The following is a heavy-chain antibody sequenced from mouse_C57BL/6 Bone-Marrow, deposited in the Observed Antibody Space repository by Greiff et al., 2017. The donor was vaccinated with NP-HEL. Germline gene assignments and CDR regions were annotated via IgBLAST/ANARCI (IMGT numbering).Heavy chain of an antibody. CDR1: GYTFTTYP. Sequence: VQVVESGAELVKPRASVKMSCKASGYTFTTYPIEWMKQNHGKSLEWIGNFHPYNDDTKYNEKFKGKATLTVEKSSSTVYLELSRLTSDDSAVYYCARRFYGNYFIFDYWGQGTTLTVSS. J-gene: IGHJ2*01. D-gene: IGHD2-1*01. CDR2: FHPYNDDT. V-gene: IGHV1-47*01. CDR3: ARRFYGNYFIFDY.